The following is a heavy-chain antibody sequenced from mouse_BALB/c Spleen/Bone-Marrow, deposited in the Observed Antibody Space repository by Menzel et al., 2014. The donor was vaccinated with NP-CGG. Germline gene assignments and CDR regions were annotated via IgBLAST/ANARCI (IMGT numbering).Heavy chain of an antibody. J-gene: IGHJ4*01. Sequence: DLVKPGASVKLSCKASGYTFTSYWINWIKQRPGQGLEWIGRIAPGSGSTYYDEMFKGKATLTVDTSSSTAYIQLSSLSSEDSAVYFRAGSYYGRAMDYWGQGTSVTVSS. V-gene: IGHV1S41*01. CDR3: AGSYYGRAMDY. CDR2: IAPGSGST. CDR1: GYTFTSYW. D-gene: IGHD1-1*01.